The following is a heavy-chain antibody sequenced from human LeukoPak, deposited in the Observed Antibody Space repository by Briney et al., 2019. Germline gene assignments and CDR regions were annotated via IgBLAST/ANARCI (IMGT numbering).Heavy chain of an antibody. CDR3: VRVLTVTFDS. CDR1: GFTFSSYA. V-gene: IGHV3-23*01. D-gene: IGHD4-17*01. Sequence: PGGSLRLSCAASGFTFSSYAMSWVRQAPGKGLEWVSSISGSGDTTYYADSVKGRFTISRDNSKNTMYLQMNSLRDEDTAVYYCVRVLTVTFDSWGQGTLVTVSS. J-gene: IGHJ4*02. CDR2: ISGSGDTT.